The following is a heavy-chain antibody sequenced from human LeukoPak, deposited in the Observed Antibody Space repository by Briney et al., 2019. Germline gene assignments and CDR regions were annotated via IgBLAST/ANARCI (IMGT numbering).Heavy chain of an antibody. CDR2: MNPNSGNT. J-gene: IGHJ4*02. Sequence: ASVKVSCKASGYTFTSYDINWVRQATGQGLEWMGWMNPNSGNTGYAQKSQGRVTMTRNTSISTAYMELSSLRSEDTAVYYCARGSDSSGYSIDYWGQGTLVTVSS. CDR3: ARGSDSSGYSIDY. V-gene: IGHV1-8*01. CDR1: GYTFTSYD. D-gene: IGHD3-22*01.